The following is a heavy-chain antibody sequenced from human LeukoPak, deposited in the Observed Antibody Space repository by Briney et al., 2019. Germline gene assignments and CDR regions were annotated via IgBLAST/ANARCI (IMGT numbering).Heavy chain of an antibody. CDR3: ARAAFESPFDY. CDR1: GGSISSGGYS. J-gene: IGHJ4*02. D-gene: IGHD3-3*02. V-gene: IGHV4-30-2*01. CDR2: IYHSGST. Sequence: PSETLSLTCAVSGGSISSGGYSWSWIRQPPGKGLEWIGYIYHSGSTYYNPSLKSRVTISVDRSKNQFSLKLSSVTAADTAVYYCARAAFESPFDYWGQGTLVTVSS.